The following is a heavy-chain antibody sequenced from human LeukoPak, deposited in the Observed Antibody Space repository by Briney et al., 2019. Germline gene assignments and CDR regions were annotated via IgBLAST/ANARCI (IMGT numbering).Heavy chain of an antibody. J-gene: IGHJ4*02. CDR1: GFTFNNYA. Sequence: PGGSLRLSCAASGFTFNNYAMHWVRQAPGKGLEWVAVVTYDGNNKYYTDSVKGRFTASRDNSRNTVNLQMNSLRGEDTAVYYCARAPVRGAVAGVDFWGQGTLVTVSS. CDR3: ARAPVRGAVAGVDF. D-gene: IGHD6-19*01. V-gene: IGHV3-30-3*01. CDR2: VTYDGNNK.